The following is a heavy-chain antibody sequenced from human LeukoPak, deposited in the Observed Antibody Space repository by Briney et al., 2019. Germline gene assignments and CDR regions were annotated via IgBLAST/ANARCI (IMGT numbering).Heavy chain of an antibody. D-gene: IGHD6-6*01. CDR3: ARNIAARPLDY. CDR1: GGSISSGGYY. J-gene: IGHJ4*02. CDR2: IYHSGST. Sequence: SGTLSLTCTVSGGSISSGGYYWSWIRQPPGKGLEWIGYIYHSGSTYYNPTLKSRVTISVDRSKNQFSLKLSSVTAADTAVYYCARNIAARPLDYWGQGTLVTVSS. V-gene: IGHV4-30-2*01.